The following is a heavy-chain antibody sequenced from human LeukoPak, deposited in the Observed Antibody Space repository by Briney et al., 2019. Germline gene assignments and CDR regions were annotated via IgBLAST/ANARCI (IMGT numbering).Heavy chain of an antibody. CDR3: ARLYYHDNSGYPFGVFDY. V-gene: IGHV1-3*01. J-gene: IGHJ4*02. CDR2: IDAGNGNT. CDR1: GYTFTSYA. D-gene: IGHD3-22*01. Sequence: ASVKVSCKASGYTFTSYAIHWVRQAPGQGLEWMGWIDAGNGNTKYSQKFQGRVSITRDTSASTAYMELSSLKSEDTAVYYCARLYYHDNSGYPFGVFDYWGQGTLVTVSS.